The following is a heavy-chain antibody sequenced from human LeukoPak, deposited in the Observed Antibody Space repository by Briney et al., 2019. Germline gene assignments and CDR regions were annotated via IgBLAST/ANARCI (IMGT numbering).Heavy chain of an antibody. CDR3: ARDHHDFWSGYPNY. CDR2: SNSDGKIT. V-gene: IGHV3-74*01. CDR1: GFTLGRYW. J-gene: IGHJ4*02. Sequence: GGSLGLSCAASGFTLGRYWMHWFRQAPGRGLVWVARSNSDGKITDYADSVRGRFNTSRDNTKNTVYLQMSSLRAEDTGVYYCARDHHDFWSGYPNYWGQGTLVIVSS. D-gene: IGHD3-3*01.